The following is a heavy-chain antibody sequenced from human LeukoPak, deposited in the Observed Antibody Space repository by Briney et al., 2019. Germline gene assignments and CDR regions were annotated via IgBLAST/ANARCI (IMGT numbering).Heavy chain of an antibody. J-gene: IGHJ4*02. CDR2: IKPDGSEK. Sequence: GGSLRLSCAASGFTFSIFWMSWVRQAPGKGLECLANIKPDGSEKYYADSVTGRFTTSRDNANPTLYLQMNSLSAEDTAVYYCARSRWSGGYGLFDYWGQGTLVTASS. V-gene: IGHV3-7*01. D-gene: IGHD6-13*01. CDR1: GFTFSIFW. CDR3: ARSRWSGGYGLFDY.